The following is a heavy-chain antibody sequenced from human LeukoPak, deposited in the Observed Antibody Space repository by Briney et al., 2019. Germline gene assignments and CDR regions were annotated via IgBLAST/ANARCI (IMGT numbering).Heavy chain of an antibody. V-gene: IGHV3-48*01. CDR2: ISSSSSTI. CDR1: GFTFSRFS. Sequence: GGSLRLSCAASGFTFSRFSMNWVRQAPGKGLEWVSYISSSSSTIYYADSVKGRFTISRDDAKNTLYLQMNSLRGEDTAVYFCTRDFYLAGTNFWGQGALVTVSS. D-gene: IGHD1/OR15-1a*01. J-gene: IGHJ4*02. CDR3: TRDFYLAGTNF.